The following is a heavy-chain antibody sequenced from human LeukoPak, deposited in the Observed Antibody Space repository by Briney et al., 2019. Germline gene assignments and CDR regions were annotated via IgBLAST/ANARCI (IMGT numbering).Heavy chain of an antibody. Sequence: KPGGSLRLSCAASGFSFSDYYMSWVRQAPGKGLEWVSYIPNTGRSMYYAESVKGRFTISRDNAKNSLYLQMNSLRAEDTALYYCAKDEDYDSSGYYGYWGQGTLVTVSS. V-gene: IGHV3-11*01. J-gene: IGHJ4*02. CDR2: IPNTGRSM. CDR3: AKDEDYDSSGYYGY. D-gene: IGHD3-22*01. CDR1: GFSFSDYY.